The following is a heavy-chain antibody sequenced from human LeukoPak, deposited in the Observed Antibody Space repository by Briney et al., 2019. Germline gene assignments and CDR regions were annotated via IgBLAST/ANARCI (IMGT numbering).Heavy chain of an antibody. CDR3: ARGRSYSYYYMDV. Sequence: SETLSLTCAVYGGSFSGYYWSWIRQPPGKGLEWIGEINHSGSTNYNPSLKSRVTISVDTSKSQFSLRLSSVTAADTAVYYCARGRSYSYYYMDVWGKGTTVIISS. V-gene: IGHV4-34*01. CDR1: GGSFSGYY. CDR2: INHSGST. J-gene: IGHJ6*03.